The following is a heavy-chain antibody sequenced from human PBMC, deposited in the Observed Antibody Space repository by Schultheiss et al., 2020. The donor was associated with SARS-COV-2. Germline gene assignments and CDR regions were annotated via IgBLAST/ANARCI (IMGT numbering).Heavy chain of an antibody. J-gene: IGHJ4*02. D-gene: IGHD4-17*01. CDR1: GFTFSDYY. CDR2: ISSSGSTI. Sequence: SCAASGFTFSDYYMSWIRQAPGKGLEWVSYISSSGSTIYYADSVKGRFTISRDNAKNSLYLQMNSLRAEDTAVYYCARDRGYGDSIIDYWGQGTLVTVSS. V-gene: IGHV3-11*01. CDR3: ARDRGYGDSIIDY.